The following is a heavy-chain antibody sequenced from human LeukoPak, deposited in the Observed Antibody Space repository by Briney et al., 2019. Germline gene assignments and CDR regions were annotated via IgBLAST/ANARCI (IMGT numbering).Heavy chain of an antibody. J-gene: IGHJ2*01. Sequence: SETLSLTCTVSGDSISSYYWSWIRQPPGKGLEWIGYIYDSGNTKYNPSLKSRVTMSIDTSKKQFSLKLTSVTAADTAVYYCARPGPNWYFDLWGRGTLVTVSS. CDR1: GDSISSYY. CDR2: IYDSGNT. V-gene: IGHV4-59*08. CDR3: ARPGPNWYFDL.